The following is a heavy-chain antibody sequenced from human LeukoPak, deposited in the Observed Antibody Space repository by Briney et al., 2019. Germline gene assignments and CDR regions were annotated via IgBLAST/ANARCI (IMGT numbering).Heavy chain of an antibody. CDR1: GFTFSSYG. J-gene: IGHJ3*02. V-gene: IGHV3-33*01. CDR2: IWYDGSNK. Sequence: PGGSLRLSCAASGFTFSSYGMHWVRQAPGKGLEWVAVIWYDGSNKYYADSVKGRFTISRDNSKNTLYLQMNSLRAENTAVYYCARELDAFDIWGRGTMVTVSS. CDR3: ARELDAFDI.